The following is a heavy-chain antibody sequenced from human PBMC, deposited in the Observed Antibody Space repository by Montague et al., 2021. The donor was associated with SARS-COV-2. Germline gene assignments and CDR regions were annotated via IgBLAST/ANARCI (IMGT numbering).Heavy chain of an antibody. D-gene: IGHD2-2*01. CDR3: ARVPYRLLFVPRYYGMDV. J-gene: IGHJ6*02. Sequence: SETLSLTCAVYGGSLSGYYWSWIRQPPGEGLEWIAEISHSGSPSYNPSLKSRVTISVDTSKNQFSLKLSSATAADTAVYYCARVPYRLLFVPRYYGMDVWGQGTTVTVSS. CDR1: GGSLSGYY. CDR2: ISHSGSP. V-gene: IGHV4-34*01.